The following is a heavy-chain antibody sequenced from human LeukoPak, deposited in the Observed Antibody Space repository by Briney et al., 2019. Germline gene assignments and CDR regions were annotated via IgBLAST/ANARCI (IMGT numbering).Heavy chain of an antibody. CDR3: ARARHYYDSSGYLPGAFDI. Sequence: ASVKVSCKASGYTFTGYYMHWLRQAPGQGLEWMGWINPNTGGTNYAQNFQGRVTMTRDTSISTAYMELSRLRSDDTAVYYCARARHYYDSSGYLPGAFDIWGQGTMVTVSS. CDR1: GYTFTGYY. J-gene: IGHJ3*02. V-gene: IGHV1-2*02. CDR2: INPNTGGT. D-gene: IGHD3-22*01.